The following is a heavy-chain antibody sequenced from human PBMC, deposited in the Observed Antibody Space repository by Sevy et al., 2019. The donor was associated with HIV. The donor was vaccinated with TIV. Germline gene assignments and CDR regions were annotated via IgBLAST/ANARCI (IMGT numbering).Heavy chain of an antibody. V-gene: IGHV3-7*01. D-gene: IGHD5-12*01. CDR1: GFTFKSYW. J-gene: IGHJ6*02. CDR2: INQDGSEK. Sequence: GGSLRLSCAASGFTFKSYWMTWVRQAPGKGLEWVANINQDGSEKYDSDSLKGRFSISRDNSKNSVHLQINTLRAEDTAVYYCAREGSAYDTYYYHYAMDVWGQGTTVTVSS. CDR3: AREGSAYDTYYYHYAMDV.